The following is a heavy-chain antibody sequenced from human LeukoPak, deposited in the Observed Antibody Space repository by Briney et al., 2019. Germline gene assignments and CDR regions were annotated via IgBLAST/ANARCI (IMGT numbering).Heavy chain of an antibody. Sequence: PSETLSLTCAVYGGSFSGYYWSWIRQPPGKGLEWIGEINHSGSTNYNPSLKSRVTISVDTSKNQFSLKLSSVTAADTAVYYCARVNDYSTLYYYYYYYMDVWAKGPRSPSP. CDR2: INHSGST. CDR3: ARVNDYSTLYYYYYYYMDV. J-gene: IGHJ6*03. V-gene: IGHV4-34*01. D-gene: IGHD4-11*01. CDR1: GGSFSGYY.